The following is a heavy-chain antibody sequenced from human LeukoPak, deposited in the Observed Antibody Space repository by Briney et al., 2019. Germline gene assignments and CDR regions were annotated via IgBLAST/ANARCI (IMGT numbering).Heavy chain of an antibody. D-gene: IGHD3-22*01. CDR1: GFTFSSYW. CDR3: ARDHDDSSGYFYYYYMDV. J-gene: IGHJ6*03. V-gene: IGHV3-7*01. Sequence: GGSLRLSCAASGFTFSSYWMSWVRQAPGKGLEWVANIKQDGSEKYYVDSVKGRFTISRDNAKNSLYLQMNNLRVEDTAVYYCARDHDDSSGYFYYYYMDVWGKGTTVTVSS. CDR2: IKQDGSEK.